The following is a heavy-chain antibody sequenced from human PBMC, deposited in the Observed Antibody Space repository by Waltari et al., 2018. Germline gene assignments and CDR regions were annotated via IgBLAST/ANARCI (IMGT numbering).Heavy chain of an antibody. D-gene: IGHD3-16*01. J-gene: IGHJ4*02. V-gene: IGHV3-53*01. CDR2: IYSGGST. Sequence: EVQLVESGGGLIQPGGSLRLSCAAYGFTVSSNSMSWVGQAQGKGLEWVSVIYSGGSTYYADPVKGRFTISRDNSKNTLYLQMNSLRAEDTAVYYCARDRWGNFDYWGQGTLVTVSS. CDR1: GFTVSSNS. CDR3: ARDRWGNFDY.